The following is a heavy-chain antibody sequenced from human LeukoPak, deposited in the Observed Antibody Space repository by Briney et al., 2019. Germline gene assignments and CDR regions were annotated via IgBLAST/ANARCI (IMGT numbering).Heavy chain of an antibody. CDR1: GFTLDDYA. D-gene: IGHD3-22*01. CDR3: AKVHYYDSSGYQYYFDY. J-gene: IGHJ4*02. Sequence: PGRSLRLSCAASGFTLDDYAMHWVRQGPGKGLEWVAGISWNSGSIDYADSVKGRFTISRDNAKNSLYLQMNSLRAEDTALYYCAKVHYYDSSGYQYYFDYWGQGTLVTVSS. CDR2: ISWNSGSI. V-gene: IGHV3-9*01.